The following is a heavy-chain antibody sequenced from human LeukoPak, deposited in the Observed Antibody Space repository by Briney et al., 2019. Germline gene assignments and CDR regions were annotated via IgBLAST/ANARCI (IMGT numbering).Heavy chain of an antibody. D-gene: IGHD3-22*01. CDR2: IYYSGST. CDR3: ARVKVTMIVVVITPRSHAFDI. Sequence: PSETLSLTCTVSGGSISSSTYYWGWIRQPPGKGLEWIGSIYYSGSTYYNPSLKSRVTISVDTSKNQFSLKLSSVTAADTAVYYCARVKVTMIVVVITPRSHAFDIWGQGTMVTVSS. V-gene: IGHV4-39*07. J-gene: IGHJ3*02. CDR1: GGSISSSTYY.